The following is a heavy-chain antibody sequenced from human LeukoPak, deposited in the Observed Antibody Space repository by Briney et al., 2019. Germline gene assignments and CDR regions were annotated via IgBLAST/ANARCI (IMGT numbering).Heavy chain of an antibody. CDR1: GFTFSSYA. J-gene: IGHJ4*02. CDR2: ISGSGGST. V-gene: IGHV3-23*01. Sequence: PGGSLRLSCAASGFTFSSYAMSWVRQAPGKWLEWVPAISGSGGSTYYADSVKGRFTISRDNSKNTLYLQMNSLRAEDTAVYYCAKNYDILTGIDYWGQGTLVTVSS. D-gene: IGHD3-9*01. CDR3: AKNYDILTGIDY.